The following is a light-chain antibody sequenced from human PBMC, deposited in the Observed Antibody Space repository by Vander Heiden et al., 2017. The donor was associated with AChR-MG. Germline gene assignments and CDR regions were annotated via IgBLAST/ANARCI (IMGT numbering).Light chain of an antibody. CDR1: QSVNSIY. V-gene: IGKV3-20*01. Sequence: EIVLTQSPGTLSLSPGERATLSCRASQSVNSIYLAWYQQKPGQAPRLLIFEASSRATGIPDRFSGSGSGTDFTLTISRLEPEDFAVYYCQQYGRSRSFGQGTKLDIK. J-gene: IGKJ2*01. CDR3: QQYGRSRS. CDR2: EAS.